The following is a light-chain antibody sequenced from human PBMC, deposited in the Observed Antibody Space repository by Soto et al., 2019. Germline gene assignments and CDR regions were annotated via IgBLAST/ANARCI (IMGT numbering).Light chain of an antibody. CDR3: QQYNSFPYS. CDR2: KAS. J-gene: IGKJ2*03. Sequence: IQMTQSPSTLSASVGDRVSITCRASQSIFSWLAWYQQKPGKAPKLLIYKASSLESGVPSRYSGSGSGTEFTLPISGLQPDDLATYYCQQYNSFPYSFGQGTKLEIK. V-gene: IGKV1-5*03. CDR1: QSIFSW.